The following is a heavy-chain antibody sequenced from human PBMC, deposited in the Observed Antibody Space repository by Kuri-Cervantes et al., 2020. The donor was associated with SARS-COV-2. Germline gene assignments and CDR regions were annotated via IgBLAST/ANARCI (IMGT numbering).Heavy chain of an antibody. CDR2: ISSSSSYI. CDR3: ARDRGPAAKSYSDY. V-gene: IGHV3-21*01. J-gene: IGHJ4*02. D-gene: IGHD2-2*01. CDR1: GFTFSSYS. Sequence: GESLKISCAASGFTFSSYSMNWVRQAPGKELEWVSSISSSSSYIYYADSVKGRFTISRDNAKNSLYLQMNSLRAEDTAVYYCARDRGPAAKSYSDYWGQGTLVTVSS.